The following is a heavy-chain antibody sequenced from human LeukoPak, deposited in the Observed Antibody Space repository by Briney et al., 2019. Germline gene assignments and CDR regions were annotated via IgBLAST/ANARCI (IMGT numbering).Heavy chain of an antibody. J-gene: IGHJ4*02. Sequence: GGSLRLSCAVSGFTFNNYGMTWVRQAPGKGLEWGSTISGSGGTTYYADSVKGRFTISRDNSKNTLYLQMDSLRVEDTAVYYCAKDLYYGSRTPFDYWGQGTLVTVSS. D-gene: IGHD3-10*01. CDR3: AKDLYYGSRTPFDY. CDR1: GFTFNNYG. CDR2: ISGSGGTT. V-gene: IGHV3-23*01.